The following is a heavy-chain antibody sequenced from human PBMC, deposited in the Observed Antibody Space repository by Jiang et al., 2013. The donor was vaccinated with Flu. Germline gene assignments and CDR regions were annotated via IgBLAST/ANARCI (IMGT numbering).Heavy chain of an antibody. CDR3: ARCARYYDIRGHAAGAFDT. V-gene: IGHV5-51*06. CDR2: PDDSDS. J-gene: IGHJ3*02. D-gene: IGHD3-16*01. Sequence: PDDSDSRYSPSFQGQVTISVDRSINIAYLQWSSLKASDTAVYYCARCARYYDIRGHAAGAFDTWGEGTMVTVSS.